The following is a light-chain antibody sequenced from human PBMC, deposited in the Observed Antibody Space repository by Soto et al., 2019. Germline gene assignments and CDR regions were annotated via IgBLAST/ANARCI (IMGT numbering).Light chain of an antibody. CDR3: QKYTNWPWT. CDR2: GAS. J-gene: IGKJ1*01. CDR1: QDVGKY. Sequence: EIVLTPSPATLSLSPVERATLSCRASQDVGKYLAWYQQNPGQAPRLLIYGASTRATGIPDRFTGSGSGTDFTLTINSLQSEDFAVYYCQKYTNWPWTFGQGNKVDIK. V-gene: IGKV3D-15*01.